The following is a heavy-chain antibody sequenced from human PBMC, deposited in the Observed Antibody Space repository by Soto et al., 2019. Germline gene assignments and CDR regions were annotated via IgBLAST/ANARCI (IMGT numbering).Heavy chain of an antibody. V-gene: IGHV3-15*01. Sequence: PGGSLRLSCAASGFTFSNAWMSWVRQAPGKGLEWVGRIKSKTDGGTTDYAAPVKGRFTISRDDSKNTLYLQMNSLKTEDTAVYYCTTDPSWRWLPPIDYWGQGTLVTVSS. D-gene: IGHD3-3*01. CDR3: TTDPSWRWLPPIDY. CDR2: IKSKTDGGTT. J-gene: IGHJ4*02. CDR1: GFTFSNAW.